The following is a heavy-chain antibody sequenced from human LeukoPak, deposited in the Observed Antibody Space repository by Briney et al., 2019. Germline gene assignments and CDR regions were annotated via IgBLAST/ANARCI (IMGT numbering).Heavy chain of an antibody. D-gene: IGHD4-23*01. V-gene: IGHV1-69*05. J-gene: IGHJ4*02. CDR1: GGTFINYA. CDR3: ARGAYGGNSDGAH. Sequence: GASVTVSFKACGGTFINYAISWVRQAPGQGLEWMGGIIPICGTANYAQKFQGGVTITTDESTSTAYMELSSRRSEDTAVYYCARGAYGGNSDGAHWGQGTLVTVSS. CDR2: IIPICGTA.